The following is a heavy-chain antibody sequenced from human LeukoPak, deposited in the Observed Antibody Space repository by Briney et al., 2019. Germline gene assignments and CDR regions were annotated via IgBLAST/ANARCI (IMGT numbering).Heavy chain of an antibody. Sequence: SETLSLTCTVSGGSISSYYWSWIRQPPGKGLECIGYIYYSGSTNYNPSLKSRVTISVDTSKNQFSLKLSSVTAADTAVYYCARGVRGSTAAGTFDYWGQGTLVTVSS. CDR3: ARGVRGSTAAGTFDY. J-gene: IGHJ4*02. D-gene: IGHD6-13*01. CDR1: GGSISSYY. V-gene: IGHV4-59*01. CDR2: IYYSGST.